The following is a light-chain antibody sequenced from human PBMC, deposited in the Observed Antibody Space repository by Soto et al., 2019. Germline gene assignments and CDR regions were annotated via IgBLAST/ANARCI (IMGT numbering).Light chain of an antibody. CDR2: GAS. Sequence: EIVLTQSPGTLSLSPGERATLSCRASQSVSSTYLAWYQQQPGQAPRLLIYGASNRAPGIPDRFSGSGSGTDFTLTLSRLEHEDFAVYYCQQYGSSSWTFGQGTKVDIK. CDR1: QSVSSTY. CDR3: QQYGSSSWT. J-gene: IGKJ1*01. V-gene: IGKV3-20*01.